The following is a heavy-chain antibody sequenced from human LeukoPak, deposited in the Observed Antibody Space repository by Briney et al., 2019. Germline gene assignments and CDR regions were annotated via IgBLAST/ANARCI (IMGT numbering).Heavy chain of an antibody. D-gene: IGHD3-10*01. CDR1: GFSFSTNP. Sequence: GGSLRLSCAASGFSFSTNPMSWVRQAPGKGLEWVSAISPDKTYYADSVKGRLTISRDKYKNTVDLHMSSPRAEDTAIYYCVKEHVDRAFTRSFEIWGQGTVVTVSS. CDR2: ISPDKT. J-gene: IGHJ3*02. CDR3: VKEHVDRAFTRSFEI. V-gene: IGHV3-23*01.